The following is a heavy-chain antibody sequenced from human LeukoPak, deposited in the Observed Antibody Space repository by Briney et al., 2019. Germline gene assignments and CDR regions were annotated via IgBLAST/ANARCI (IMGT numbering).Heavy chain of an antibody. CDR1: GYTFTGYY. CDR3: ARKDGYNSEDAFDI. CDR2: IIPILGIA. J-gene: IGHJ3*02. Sequence: GASVKVSCKASGYTFTGYYMHWVRQAPGQGLEWMGRIIPILGIANYAQKFQGRVTITADKSTSTAYMELSSLRSEDTAVYYCARKDGYNSEDAFDIWGQGTMVTVSS. D-gene: IGHD5-12*01. V-gene: IGHV1-69*02.